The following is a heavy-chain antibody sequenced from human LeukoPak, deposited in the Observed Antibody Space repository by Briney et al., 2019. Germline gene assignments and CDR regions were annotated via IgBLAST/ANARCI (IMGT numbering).Heavy chain of an antibody. V-gene: IGHV1-2*02. Sequence: ASVKVSCKASGYTFTSYGISWVRQAPGQGLEWMGWINPNSGGTNYAQKFQGRVTMTRDTSISTAYMELSRLRSDDTAVYYCARGAQGTTTPHLFHWGQGTLVTVSS. CDR1: GYTFTSYG. CDR2: INPNSGGT. CDR3: ARGAQGTTTPHLFH. D-gene: IGHD4-17*01. J-gene: IGHJ4*02.